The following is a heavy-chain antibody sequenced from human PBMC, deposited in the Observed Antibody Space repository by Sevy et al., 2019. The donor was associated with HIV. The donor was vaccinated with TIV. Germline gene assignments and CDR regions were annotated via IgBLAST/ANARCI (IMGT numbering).Heavy chain of an antibody. D-gene: IGHD2-15*01. CDR3: AKAPPGGTTYYYYFYMDV. Sequence: GGYLRLSCAASGFTFSSYGMHWVRQAPGKGLEWVAFIRYDGSNKYYADSVKGRFTISRDNSKNTLYLQMNSLRAEDTAVYYCAKAPPGGTTYYYYFYMDVWGKGTTVTVSS. V-gene: IGHV3-30*02. CDR1: GFTFSSYG. CDR2: IRYDGSNK. J-gene: IGHJ6*03.